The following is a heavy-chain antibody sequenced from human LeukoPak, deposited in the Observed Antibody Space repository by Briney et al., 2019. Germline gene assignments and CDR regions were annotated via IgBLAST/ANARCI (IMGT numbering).Heavy chain of an antibody. CDR3: ARDAGNSGYGCDL. CDR2: IRSTGDT. D-gene: IGHD5-12*01. V-gene: IGHV3-48*01. CDR1: GFIFSQYS. J-gene: IGHJ5*02. Sequence: PWGSLRLSCAASGFIFSQYSINWVRQAPGKGLEWVSHIRSTGDTFYADSVKGRSTISRDNARNSLYLQMNSLRAEDTAMYYCARDAGNSGYGCDLWGQGTLVTVSS.